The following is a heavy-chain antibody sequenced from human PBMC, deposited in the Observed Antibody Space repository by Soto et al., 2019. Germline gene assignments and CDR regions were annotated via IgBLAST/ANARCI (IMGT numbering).Heavy chain of an antibody. CDR1: GFTFSSYS. J-gene: IGHJ4*02. CDR3: ARDRSSDY. Sequence: EVQLVESGGGLVQPGGSLRLSCATSGFTFSSYSMNWVRQAPGKGLEWVSYISRSSSTINYADSVKGRFTISRDNVKNSLYLQMNSLRAEDTAVYYCARDRSSDYWGQGTLVTVSS. V-gene: IGHV3-48*01. CDR2: ISRSSSTI.